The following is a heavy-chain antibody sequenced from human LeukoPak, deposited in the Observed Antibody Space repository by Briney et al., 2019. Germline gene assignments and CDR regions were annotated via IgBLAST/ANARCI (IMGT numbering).Heavy chain of an antibody. CDR1: GYTFTSYG. J-gene: IGHJ4*02. CDR2: ISAYNGNT. V-gene: IGHV1-18*01. D-gene: IGHD2-2*01. Sequence: ASVKVSCKASGYTFTSYGISWVRQAPGQGLEWMGWISAYNGNTNYAQKLQGRVTMTTDTSTSTAYMELRSLRSDDTAVYYCASPPSSTSHRSGRYYFDYWGQGTLVTVSS. CDR3: ASPPSSTSHRSGRYYFDY.